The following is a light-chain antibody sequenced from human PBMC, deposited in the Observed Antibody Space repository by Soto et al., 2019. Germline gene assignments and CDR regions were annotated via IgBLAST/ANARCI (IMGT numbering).Light chain of an antibody. CDR1: QSVSSY. V-gene: IGKV3-11*01. J-gene: IGKJ4*01. CDR3: QQRSNCLT. CDR2: DAP. Sequence: EIVLTQSPATLSLSPGERATLSCRDSQSVSSYLACYHQKPGQAPRLLIYDAPNRATGITDRFSGSGSGTDFILTINSLEPEDFAIYYCQQRSNCLTFGGGTKVEIK.